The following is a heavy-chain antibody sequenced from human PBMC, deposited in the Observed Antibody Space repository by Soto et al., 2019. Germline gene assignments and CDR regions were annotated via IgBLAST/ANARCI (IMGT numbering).Heavy chain of an antibody. Sequence: ASVKVSCKASGYTFTGYYMHWGRQAPGQGLEWMGWINPNSGGTNYAQKFQGWVTMTRDTSISTAYMELSRLRSDDTAVYYCARDQKGGSSSWYYFDYWGQGTLVTVSS. CDR2: INPNSGGT. V-gene: IGHV1-2*04. D-gene: IGHD6-13*01. CDR3: ARDQKGGSSSWYYFDY. J-gene: IGHJ4*02. CDR1: GYTFTGYY.